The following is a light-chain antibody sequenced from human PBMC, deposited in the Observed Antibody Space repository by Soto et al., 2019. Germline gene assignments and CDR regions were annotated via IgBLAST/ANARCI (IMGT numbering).Light chain of an antibody. CDR2: GVA. V-gene: IGLV2-14*01. Sequence: QSALTQPASVSGSPGQSVTISCTGTSSDIGAFNYVSWYQHHPGKAPKLMIYGVANRPSGVSNRFSGSKSGNTASLTISGLQAEDEASYYCSSYTVTTTLVVFGGGTNLTVL. J-gene: IGLJ2*01. CDR1: SSDIGAFNY. CDR3: SSYTVTTTLVV.